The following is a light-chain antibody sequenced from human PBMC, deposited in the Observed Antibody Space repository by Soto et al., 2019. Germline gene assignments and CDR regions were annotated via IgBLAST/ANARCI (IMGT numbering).Light chain of an antibody. V-gene: IGKV4-1*01. J-gene: IGKJ2*01. CDR2: WAS. CDR1: QSGLYSSSNKNY. CDR3: QQYYSTPYT. Sequence: DIVMTQSPDSLALSLGDRATINCKSSQSGLYSSSNKNYLACYQQKPGQSPKLLLYWASTRESGVPDRFSGSGAGTDFTLTISSLQAEDVAVYYCQQYYSTPYTFGQGTKLDI.